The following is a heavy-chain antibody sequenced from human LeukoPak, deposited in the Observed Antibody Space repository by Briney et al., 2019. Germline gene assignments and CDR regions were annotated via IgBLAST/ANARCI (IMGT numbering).Heavy chain of an antibody. V-gene: IGHV3-74*01. J-gene: IGHJ4*02. D-gene: IGHD7-27*01. CDR2: INNDGNRI. CDR1: GFTVSNSW. Sequence: GGSLRLSCAASGFTVSNSWMFWVRQAPGKGLMYVSEINNDGNRIRYVDSVKGRFPISRDGAKNTLFLQMNSLRDDDTAMYYCARGGLPGGFDYWAQGILDTVSS. CDR3: ARGGLPGGFDY.